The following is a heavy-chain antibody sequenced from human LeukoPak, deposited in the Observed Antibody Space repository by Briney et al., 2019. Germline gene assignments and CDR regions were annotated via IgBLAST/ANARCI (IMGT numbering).Heavy chain of an antibody. J-gene: IGHJ6*02. CDR2: INTNTGNP. D-gene: IGHD3-10*01. V-gene: IGHV7-4-1*02. CDR1: GYTFTNYG. Sequence: ASVKVSCKASGYTFTNYGLSWVRQAPGQGLEWMGWINTNTGNPKSAQGFTERFVFSLDASVSTAYLQISSLKAADTAVYYCARSYGAFEGATYYYYGMDVWGQGTTVTVSS. CDR3: ARSYGAFEGATYYYYGMDV.